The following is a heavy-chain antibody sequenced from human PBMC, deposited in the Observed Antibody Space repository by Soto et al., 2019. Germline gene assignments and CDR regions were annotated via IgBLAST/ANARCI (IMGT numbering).Heavy chain of an antibody. Sequence: QVQVVQSGAELKKPESSVKVSCKPSGGTFNTYTVNWVRLAPGHGLEWMGRFIPILDMANYAQKFQDRVTITADRSTFTAYMELNSLTSDDTAVYYCAITYCRDNSCPRDFDFWGPGTRVTVSS. V-gene: IGHV1-69*02. CDR3: AITYCRDNSCPRDFDF. CDR2: FIPILDMA. CDR1: GGTFNTYT. J-gene: IGHJ4*02. D-gene: IGHD2-21*01.